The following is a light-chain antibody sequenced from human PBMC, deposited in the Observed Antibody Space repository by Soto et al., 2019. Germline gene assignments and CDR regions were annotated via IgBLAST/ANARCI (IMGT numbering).Light chain of an antibody. CDR2: DVF. Sequence: EIVLTQSPATLSLSPGERATLSCRASQSVSSYLAWYQQKPGQAPRLLIYDVFNRATGIPARFSGSGSGIDFTLTISSLEPEDFAVYYCQQRRNWPITFGQGTRLEIK. CDR3: QQRRNWPIT. J-gene: IGKJ5*01. V-gene: IGKV3-11*01. CDR1: QSVSSY.